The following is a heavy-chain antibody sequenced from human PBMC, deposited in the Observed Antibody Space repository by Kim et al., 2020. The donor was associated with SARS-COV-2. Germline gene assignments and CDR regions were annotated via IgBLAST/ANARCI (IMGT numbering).Heavy chain of an antibody. D-gene: IGHD3-10*01. CDR1: GFTFSSYA. CDR2: ISYDGSNK. V-gene: IGHV3-30*04. Sequence: GGSLRLSCAASGFTFSSYAMHWVRQAPGKGLEWVAVISYDGSNKYYADSVKGRFTISRDNSKNTLYLQMNSLRAEDTAVYYCARAQEPVLLWFGADEAFDIWGQGTMVTISS. J-gene: IGHJ3*02. CDR3: ARAQEPVLLWFGADEAFDI.